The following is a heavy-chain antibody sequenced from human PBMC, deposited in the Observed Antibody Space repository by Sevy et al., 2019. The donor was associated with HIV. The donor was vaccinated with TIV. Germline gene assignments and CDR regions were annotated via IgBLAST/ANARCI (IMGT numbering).Heavy chain of an antibody. CDR2: INPNSGGT. J-gene: IGHJ4*02. CDR3: VKGGTIVVVPAAILGGL. Sequence: ASVKVSCKASGYTFTGYYMHWVRQAPGQGLEWMGWINPNSGGTNYAQKFQGRVTMTRDTSISTAYMELGRLRSDDTAVYYCVKGGTIVVVPAAILGGLWGQGTLVTVSS. CDR1: GYTFTGYY. V-gene: IGHV1-2*02. D-gene: IGHD2-2*01.